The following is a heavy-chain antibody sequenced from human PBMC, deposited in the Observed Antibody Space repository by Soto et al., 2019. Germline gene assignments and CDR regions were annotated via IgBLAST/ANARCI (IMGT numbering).Heavy chain of an antibody. CDR3: ASWVLQEHAYDI. CDR1: GLTVSGKKY. J-gene: IGHJ3*02. D-gene: IGHD1-1*01. V-gene: IGHV3-53*01. CDR2: LYDVDGT. Sequence: DVQLVESGGGVIQPGGSLRLSCAAFGLTVSGKKYMAWVRQAPGKGLEWVSGLYDVDGTYYADSVKGRFTISRDSSKNNVYLQMNSLRPDDTAVYYCASWVLQEHAYDIWALGTTVTVS.